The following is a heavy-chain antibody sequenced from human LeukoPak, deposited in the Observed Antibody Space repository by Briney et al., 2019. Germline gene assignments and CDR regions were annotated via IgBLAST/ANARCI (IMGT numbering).Heavy chain of an antibody. V-gene: IGHV4-4*07. J-gene: IGHJ6*03. CDR3: ARERYDFWSGYYTYYYYMDV. Sequence: PSETLSLTCTVSGGSISSYYWSWLRQPAGKGLEWIGRIYTSGSTNYNPSLKSRVTMSVDTSKNQFSLKLSSVTAADTAVYYCARERYDFWSGYYTYYYYMDVWGKGTTVTVSS. CDR2: IYTSGST. D-gene: IGHD3-3*01. CDR1: GGSISSYY.